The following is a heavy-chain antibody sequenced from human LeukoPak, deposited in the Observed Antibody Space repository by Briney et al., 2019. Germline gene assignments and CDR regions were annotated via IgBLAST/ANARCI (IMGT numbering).Heavy chain of an antibody. CDR1: GFTFSSYS. CDR3: ARDFIYAFDI. Sequence: GGSLRLSCAASGFTFSSYSMNWVRQPPPHALEWVSYISSGSSTIYYADSVKGRFTISRDNAKNSLYLQMNSLRDEDTAVYFCARDFIYAFDIWGQGTMVTVSS. V-gene: IGHV3-48*02. J-gene: IGHJ3*02. CDR2: ISSGSSTI. D-gene: IGHD3-3*02.